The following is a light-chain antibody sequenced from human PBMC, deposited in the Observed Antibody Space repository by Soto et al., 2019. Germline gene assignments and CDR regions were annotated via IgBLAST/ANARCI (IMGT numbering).Light chain of an antibody. V-gene: IGKV3-20*01. CDR2: GES. J-gene: IGKJ1*01. Sequence: EIVLTQSPGTLSFSPWERATLSCRASQSVSSSYLAWYQQEPGQAPRLLIYGESSRATGIPDRFSGSGSGTDLTLTISRLEPEDFAVYYCQKYGSSTETCGQGTKVDIK. CDR3: QKYGSSTET. CDR1: QSVSSSY.